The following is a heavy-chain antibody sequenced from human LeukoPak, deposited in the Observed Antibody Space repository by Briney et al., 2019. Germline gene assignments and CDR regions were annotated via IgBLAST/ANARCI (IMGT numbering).Heavy chain of an antibody. CDR1: GFTFSSYW. V-gene: IGHV3-74*01. CDR3: ARGYYDGSGYYGPHFDY. CDR2: ITSDGSST. D-gene: IGHD3-22*01. Sequence: GGSLRLSCAASGFTFSSYWMHWVRQAPGKGLVWVSRITSDGSSTNHADSVKGRFTISRDNAKDTLYLQMNSLRAEDTAVYYCARGYYDGSGYYGPHFDYWGQGTLVTVSS. J-gene: IGHJ4*01.